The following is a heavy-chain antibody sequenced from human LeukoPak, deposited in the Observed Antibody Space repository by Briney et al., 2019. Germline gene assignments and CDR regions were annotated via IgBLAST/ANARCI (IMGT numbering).Heavy chain of an antibody. J-gene: IGHJ6*03. CDR2: MNPNSGNT. Sequence: ASVKVSCKASGYTFTSYDINWVRQATGQGLEWMGWMNPNSGNTGYAQKFQGRVTMTRNTSISTAYMELSSLRSEDTAMYYCARATMKYYYYYMDVWGKGTTVTVSS. CDR3: ARATMKYYYYYMDV. CDR1: GYTFTSYD. V-gene: IGHV1-8*01. D-gene: IGHD5-24*01.